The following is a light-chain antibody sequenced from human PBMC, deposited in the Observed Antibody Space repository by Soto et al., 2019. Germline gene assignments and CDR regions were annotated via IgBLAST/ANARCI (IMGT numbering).Light chain of an antibody. J-gene: IGKJ3*01. CDR1: QSVSNN. Sequence: IVLTQSPATLSVSPGERATLSCRASQSVSNNLAWYQQKPGQAPRLLIYGASTRATGIPARFSGSGSGTEFTLTISSLQSEDFAVYYCQQYNNWPFTFGPGTKVDI. CDR3: QQYNNWPFT. V-gene: IGKV3-15*01. CDR2: GAS.